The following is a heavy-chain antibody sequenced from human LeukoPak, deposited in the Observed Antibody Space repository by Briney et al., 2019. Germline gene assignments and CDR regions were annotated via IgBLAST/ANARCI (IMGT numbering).Heavy chain of an antibody. D-gene: IGHD5-12*01. V-gene: IGHV4-39*01. J-gene: IGHJ4*02. Sequence: SETLSLTCTVSGGSISSGSYYWNWIRQPPGKGLEWIGEINHSGSTNYNPSLKSRVTISVDTSKNQFSLKLSSVTAADTAVYYCARQTLSGYDYDYWGQGTLVTVSS. CDR2: INHSGST. CDR1: GGSISSGSYY. CDR3: ARQTLSGYDYDY.